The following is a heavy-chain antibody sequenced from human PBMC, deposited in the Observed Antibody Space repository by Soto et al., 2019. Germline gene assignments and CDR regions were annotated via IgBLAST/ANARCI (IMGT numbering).Heavy chain of an antibody. Sequence: SVKVSCKASGGTFSSYAISWVRQAPGQGLEWMGGIIPIFGTANYAQKFQGRVTITADESTSTAYMELSSLRSEDTAVYYCARDPNPYSSSWYLYYWGQGTLVTVS. D-gene: IGHD6-13*01. CDR1: GGTFSSYA. V-gene: IGHV1-69*13. CDR3: ARDPNPYSSSWYLYY. CDR2: IIPIFGTA. J-gene: IGHJ4*02.